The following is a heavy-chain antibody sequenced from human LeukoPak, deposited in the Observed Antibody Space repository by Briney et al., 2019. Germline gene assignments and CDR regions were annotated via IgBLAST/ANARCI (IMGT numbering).Heavy chain of an antibody. CDR3: ARHQSYCGGDCYPGYFDL. J-gene: IGHJ2*01. Sequence: SETLSLTCAVYGGSFSGYYWSWIRQPPGKGLEWIGEINHGGSTNYNPSLKSRVTISVDTSKNQFSLKLSSVTAADTAVYCCARHQSYCGGDCYPGYFDLWGRGTLVTVSS. V-gene: IGHV4-34*01. CDR1: GGSFSGYY. D-gene: IGHD2-21*02. CDR2: INHGGST.